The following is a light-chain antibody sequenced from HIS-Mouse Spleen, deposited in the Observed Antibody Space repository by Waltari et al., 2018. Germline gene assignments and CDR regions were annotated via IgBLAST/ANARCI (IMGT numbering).Light chain of an antibody. CDR1: SSDVGSYNL. CDR2: EGS. J-gene: IGLJ2*01. V-gene: IGLV2-23*01. Sequence: QSALTQPASVSGSPGQSITISCTGTSSDVGSYNLVSWYQQHPGKAPKLMFYEGSKRPSGVSKRCSGSKAGNTASRTISGLQAEDEADYYCCSYAGSSTVVFGGGTKLTVL. CDR3: CSYAGSSTVV.